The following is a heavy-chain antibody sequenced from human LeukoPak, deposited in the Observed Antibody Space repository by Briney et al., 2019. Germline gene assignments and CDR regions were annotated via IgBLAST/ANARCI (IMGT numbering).Heavy chain of an antibody. CDR1: GYTFTSYG. CDR3: ARGGAAEYYYYYYMDV. J-gene: IGHJ6*03. D-gene: IGHD6-13*01. Sequence: ASVKVSFKASGYTFTSYGISWVRQAPGQGLEWMGWISAYNGNTNYAQKLQGRVTMTTDTSTSTAYMELRSLRSDDTAVYYCARGGAAEYYYYYYMDVWGKGTTVTVSS. CDR2: ISAYNGNT. V-gene: IGHV1-18*01.